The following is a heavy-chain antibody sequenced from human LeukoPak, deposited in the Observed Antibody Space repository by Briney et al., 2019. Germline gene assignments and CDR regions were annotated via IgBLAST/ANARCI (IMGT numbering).Heavy chain of an antibody. D-gene: IGHD3-9*01. CDR2: ISGSGITT. Sequence: PGGSLRLSCVGSGITFNDHAMNWVRQAPGKGLEWVSGISGSGITTYYPDSVKGRFTISRDDSRNTLYLYMNSLRADDTAIYYRANDVPGYYGMHFDYWGQGALVTVSS. V-gene: IGHV3-23*01. CDR3: ANDVPGYYGMHFDY. J-gene: IGHJ4*02. CDR1: GITFNDHA.